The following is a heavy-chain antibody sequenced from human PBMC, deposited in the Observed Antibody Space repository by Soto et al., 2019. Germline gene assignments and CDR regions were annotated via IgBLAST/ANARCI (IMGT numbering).Heavy chain of an antibody. J-gene: IGHJ6*02. V-gene: IGHV3-33*01. CDR1: GFTFSSYG. CDR2: IWYDGSNK. D-gene: IGHD1-7*01. CDR3: ARATRAGTTPFYYYGMDV. Sequence: VQLVESGGGVVQPGRSLRLSCAASGFTFSSYGMHWVRQAPGKGLEWVAVIWYDGSNKYYADSVKGRFTISRDNSKNTLYLQMNSLRAEDTAVYYCARATRAGTTPFYYYGMDVWGQGTTVTVSS.